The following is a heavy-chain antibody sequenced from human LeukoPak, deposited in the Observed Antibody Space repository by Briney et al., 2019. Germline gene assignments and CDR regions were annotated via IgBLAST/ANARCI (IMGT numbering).Heavy chain of an antibody. CDR3: ARSLGYSYISARPKPFDY. J-gene: IGHJ4*02. CDR1: GGSFSGYY. CDR2: INHSGST. V-gene: IGHV4-34*01. D-gene: IGHD5-18*01. Sequence: PSETLSLTCAVYGGSFSGYYRSWIRQPPGKGLEWIGEINHSGSTNYNPSLKSRVTISVDTSKNQFSLKLSSVTAADTAVYYCARSLGYSYISARPKPFDYWGQGTLVTVSS.